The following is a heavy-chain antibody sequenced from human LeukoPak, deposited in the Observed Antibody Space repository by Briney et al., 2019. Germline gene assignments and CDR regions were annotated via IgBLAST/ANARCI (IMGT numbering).Heavy chain of an antibody. CDR1: GFTFSSYA. CDR3: AKWDSSSSSFDY. J-gene: IGHJ4*02. D-gene: IGHD6-6*01. V-gene: IGHV3-30*02. Sequence: GGSLRLSCAASGFTFSSYAMSWVRQAPGKGLEWVAFIRYDGSNKYYADSVKGRFTISRDNSKNTLYLQMNSLRAEDTAVYYCAKWDSSSSSFDYWGQGTLVTVSS. CDR2: IRYDGSNK.